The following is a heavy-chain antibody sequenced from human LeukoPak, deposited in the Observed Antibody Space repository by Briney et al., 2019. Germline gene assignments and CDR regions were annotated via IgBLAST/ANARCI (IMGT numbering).Heavy chain of an antibody. V-gene: IGHV3-7*01. CDR3: ARGPTDFDASDI. D-gene: IGHD1-26*01. CDR1: GFTISRYW. CDR2: IKHDSSET. J-gene: IGHJ3*02. Sequence: GGSLRLSCAASGFTISRYWMSWVRLVPGKGPESVAHIKHDSSETYYVDSVRGRFIISRDNVKNSLYLQMNSLRVEATAVYHCARGPTDFDASDIWGHGTLVTVSS.